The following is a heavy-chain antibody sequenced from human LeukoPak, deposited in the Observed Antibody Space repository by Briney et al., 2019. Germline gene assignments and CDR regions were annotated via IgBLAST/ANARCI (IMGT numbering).Heavy chain of an antibody. J-gene: IGHJ4*02. D-gene: IGHD3-10*01. CDR2: ISSSSSYI. Sequence: GGSLRLSCAASGFTFSTYSMNWVRQAPGKGLEWVSSISSSSSYIYYADSVKGRFTISRDNAKNSLFLQMNSLRAEDKAVYYCARDKWFGETDYWGQGTLVTVSS. CDR3: ARDKWFGETDY. CDR1: GFTFSTYS. V-gene: IGHV3-21*01.